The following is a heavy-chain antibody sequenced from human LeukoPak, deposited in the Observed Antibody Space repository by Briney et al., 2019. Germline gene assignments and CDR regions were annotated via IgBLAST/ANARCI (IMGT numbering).Heavy chain of an antibody. Sequence: GASVKVSCTASGYTFTGYYMHWVRQAPGQGLEWMGWINPNSGGTNYAQKFQGRVTMTRDTSISTAYMELSRLRSDDTAIYYCAKDVDYGDYVVYWGQGTLVTVSS. CDR1: GYTFTGYY. CDR3: AKDVDYGDYVVY. CDR2: INPNSGGT. J-gene: IGHJ4*02. D-gene: IGHD4-17*01. V-gene: IGHV1-2*02.